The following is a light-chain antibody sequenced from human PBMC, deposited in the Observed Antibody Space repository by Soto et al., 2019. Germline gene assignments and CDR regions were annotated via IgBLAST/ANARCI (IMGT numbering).Light chain of an antibody. J-gene: IGKJ1*01. CDR3: LQFNTFPWT. CDR1: QNIGSC. V-gene: IGKV1-5*03. CDR2: KVS. Sequence: DIQMTQSPSTLSASVGDRVNMTCRASQNIGSCVAWYQQQPGKGPKFLINKVSNLESGVPSRISGSGFGTEFTLTISSLQPDDFATYYCLQFNTFPWTFGQGTKVDIK.